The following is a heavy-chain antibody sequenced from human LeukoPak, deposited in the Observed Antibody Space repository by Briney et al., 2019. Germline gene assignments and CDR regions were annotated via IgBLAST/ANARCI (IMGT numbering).Heavy chain of an antibody. CDR3: ARGPSYSSSWYWVYYFDY. Sequence: SVKVSCKASGGTFSSYAISWVRQAPGQGLEWMGGIIPIFGTANYAQKFQGRVTITADESTSTAYMELSSLRSEDTAVYYCARGPSYSSSWYWVYYFDYWGQGTLVTVSS. J-gene: IGHJ4*02. CDR1: GGTFSSYA. D-gene: IGHD6-13*01. CDR2: IIPIFGTA. V-gene: IGHV1-69*13.